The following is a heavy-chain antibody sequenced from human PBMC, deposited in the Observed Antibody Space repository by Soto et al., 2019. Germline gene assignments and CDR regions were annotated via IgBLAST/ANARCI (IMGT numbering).Heavy chain of an antibody. CDR1: GYTFTSYY. V-gene: IGHV1-46*01. J-gene: IGHJ4*02. CDR2: INPSCGST. Sequence: ASVKVSCKASGYTFTSYYMHWVRQAPGQGLEWMGIINPSCGSTSYAQKLQGRFTVCRDNARNSLYLQLNSLTDEDTAVYYCATGTVAQTFDSWGQGTLVTVSS. D-gene: IGHD6-19*01. CDR3: ATGTVAQTFDS.